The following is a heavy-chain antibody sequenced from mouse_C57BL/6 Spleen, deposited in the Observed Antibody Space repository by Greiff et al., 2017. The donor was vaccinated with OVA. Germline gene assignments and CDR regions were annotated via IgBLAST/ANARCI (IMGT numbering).Heavy chain of an antibody. CDR1: GFTFSDYG. D-gene: IGHD2-2*01. J-gene: IGHJ1*03. CDR3: ARDGYGYFDV. V-gene: IGHV5-17*01. CDR2: ISSGSSTI. Sequence: EVKLVESGGGLVKPGGSLKLSCAASGFTFSDYGMHWVRQAPEKGLEWVAYISSGSSTIYYAETVKGRFTISRDNAKNTLFLQMTSLRSEDTAMYYCARDGYGYFDVWGTGTTVTVSS.